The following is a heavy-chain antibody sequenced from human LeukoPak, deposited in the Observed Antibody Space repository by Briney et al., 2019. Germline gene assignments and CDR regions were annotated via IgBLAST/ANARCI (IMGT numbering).Heavy chain of an antibody. V-gene: IGHV3-48*03. CDR1: GFTFSSYE. CDR2: ISSSGSTI. J-gene: IGHJ3*02. Sequence: GGSLRLSCAASGFTFSSYEMNWVRQAPGKGLEWVSYISSSGSTIYYADSVKGRFTISRDNSKNTLYLQMNSLRAEGTAVYYCAKTEQLRRNKLPDAFDIWGQGTMVTVSS. D-gene: IGHD1/OR15-1a*01. CDR3: AKTEQLRRNKLPDAFDI.